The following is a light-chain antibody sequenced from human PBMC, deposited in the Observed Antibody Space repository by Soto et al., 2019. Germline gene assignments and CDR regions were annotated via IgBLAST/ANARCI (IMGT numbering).Light chain of an antibody. J-gene: IGKJ1*01. CDR2: TAS. CDR1: QNIDTW. Sequence: DIQMTQSPSTLSASVGDRVTISCRASQNIDTWLAWYQQRPGEAPRLLIYTASNLESGVPSRFSGSGSGTDFTPTITSLQPDDFATYFCQQYSDYSRAFGQGTKLEIK. CDR3: QQYSDYSRA. V-gene: IGKV1-5*03.